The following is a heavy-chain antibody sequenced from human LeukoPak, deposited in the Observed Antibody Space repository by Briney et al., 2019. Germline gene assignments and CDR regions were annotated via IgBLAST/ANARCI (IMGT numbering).Heavy chain of an antibody. CDR3: ARADSSGWYSLPLNYYYYYMDV. J-gene: IGHJ6*03. Sequence: ASVKVSCKASGYTFTSYGISWVRQAPGQGLEWMGWISAYNGNTNYAQKLQGRVTMTTDTSTSTAYMELRSLRSDDTAVYYCARADSSGWYSLPLNYYYYYMDVWGKGTTVTVSS. CDR1: GYTFTSYG. CDR2: ISAYNGNT. V-gene: IGHV1-18*01. D-gene: IGHD6-19*01.